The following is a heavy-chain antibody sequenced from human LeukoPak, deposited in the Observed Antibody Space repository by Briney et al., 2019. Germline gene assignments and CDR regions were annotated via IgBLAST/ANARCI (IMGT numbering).Heavy chain of an antibody. CDR3: ARATRNGYDY. Sequence: GGSLRLSCAASGFTFRIYGMNWVSQAPGKGPERVSYISSGSDTIYYADSAKGRFTMSRDNAKNSLFLQMNSLRAEDTAVYYCARATRNGYDYWGQGTLVAVSS. CDR1: GFTFRIYG. V-gene: IGHV3-48*04. CDR2: ISSGSDTI. J-gene: IGHJ4*02. D-gene: IGHD5-24*01.